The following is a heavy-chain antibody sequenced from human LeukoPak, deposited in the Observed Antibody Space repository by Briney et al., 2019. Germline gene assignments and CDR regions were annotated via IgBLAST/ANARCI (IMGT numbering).Heavy chain of an antibody. Sequence: GGSLRLSCAASGFTFSNRRMNWVRQAPGKGLEWLSFISTSATTMYYADSVKGRFIISRDNAKNSLYLQMNSLRAEDTAVYYCANHLACGSTSCPSFDYWGQGTLVTVSS. D-gene: IGHD2-2*01. J-gene: IGHJ4*02. V-gene: IGHV3-48*04. CDR1: GFTFSNRR. CDR3: ANHLACGSTSCPSFDY. CDR2: ISTSATTM.